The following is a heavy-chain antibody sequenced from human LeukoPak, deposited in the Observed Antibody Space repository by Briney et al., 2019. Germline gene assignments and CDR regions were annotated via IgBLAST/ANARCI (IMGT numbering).Heavy chain of an antibody. D-gene: IGHD3-16*01. CDR2: ISWNSGSI. Sequence: GGSQRLSCAASGFTFDDYAMHWVRQAPGKGLEWVSGISWNSGSIGYADSVKGRFTISRDNAKNSLYLQMNSLRAEDTALYYCALLGASPDYWGQGTLVTVSS. V-gene: IGHV3-9*01. J-gene: IGHJ4*02. CDR1: GFTFDDYA. CDR3: ALLGASPDY.